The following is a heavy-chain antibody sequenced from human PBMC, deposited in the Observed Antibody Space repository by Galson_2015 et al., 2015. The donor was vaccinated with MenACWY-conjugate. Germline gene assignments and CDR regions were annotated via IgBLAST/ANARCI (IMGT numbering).Heavy chain of an antibody. CDR1: GFTFNTYT. Sequence: SLRLSCAASGFTFNTYTMNWVRQAPGEGLEWVSSITSGSDYIYYADSVKGRFTVSRDNAENSLYLQMNSLRPEDTAVYYCAREALAWASGLDYWGQGTLLTVSS. D-gene: IGHD7-27*01. CDR3: AREALAWASGLDY. J-gene: IGHJ4*02. V-gene: IGHV3-21*01. CDR2: ITSGSDYI.